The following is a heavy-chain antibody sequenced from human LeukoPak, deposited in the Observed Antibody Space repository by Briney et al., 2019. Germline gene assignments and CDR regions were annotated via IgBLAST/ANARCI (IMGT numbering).Heavy chain of an antibody. V-gene: IGHV3-53*01. Sequence: GGSLRLSCAASGFTVSFNYMSWVRQAPGRGLEWVSVVYSGGNTYYADSVKDRFTISRDDSKNTLYLQMNSLRGGDTAVYYCANPWGSGWYFDLWGRGTLVTVSS. CDR2: VYSGGNT. D-gene: IGHD7-27*01. J-gene: IGHJ2*01. CDR1: GFTVSFNY. CDR3: ANPWGSGWYFDL.